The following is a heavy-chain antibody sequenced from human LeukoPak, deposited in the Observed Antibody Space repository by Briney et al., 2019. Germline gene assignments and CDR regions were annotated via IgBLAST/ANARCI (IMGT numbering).Heavy chain of an antibody. Sequence: SETLSLTCTVSGGSISSYYWSWIRQPPGKGLEWIGYIYYSGSTNYNPSLKSRVTISVDTSKNQFSLKLSSVTAADTAVYYCARGPTRAHSSDFWGQGTLVTVSS. CDR1: GGSISSYY. J-gene: IGHJ4*02. CDR3: ARGPTRAHSSDF. CDR2: IYYSGST. D-gene: IGHD1-26*01. V-gene: IGHV4-59*01.